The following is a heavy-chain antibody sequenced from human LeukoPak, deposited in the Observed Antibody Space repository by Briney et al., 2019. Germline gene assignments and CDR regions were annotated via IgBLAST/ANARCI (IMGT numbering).Heavy chain of an antibody. J-gene: IGHJ4*02. CDR1: GYTFTSYD. Sequence: ASVKVSCKASGYTFTSYDINWVRQASGQGLEWMGWMNPNTGNTGYAQKFQGRVTITRNTSISTVYMELSSLRAEDTAVYYCARVSARGRIPPMTRGHFDYWGQGTLVTVSS. CDR3: ARVSARGRIPPMTRGHFDY. CDR2: MNPNTGNT. D-gene: IGHD4-11*01. V-gene: IGHV1-8*03.